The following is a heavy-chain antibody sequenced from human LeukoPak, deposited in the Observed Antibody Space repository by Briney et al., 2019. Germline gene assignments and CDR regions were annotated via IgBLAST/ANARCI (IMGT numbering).Heavy chain of an antibody. CDR2: IYYSGST. V-gene: IGHV4-59*12. CDR1: GGSISSYY. CDR3: ARGNIAVAGTGYYYYGMDV. Sequence: SETLSLTCTVSGGSISSYYWSWIRQPPGKGLEWIGYIYYSGSTNYNPSPKSRVTISVDTSKNQFSLKLSSVTAADTAVYYCARGNIAVAGTGYYYYGMDVWGQGTTVTVSS. J-gene: IGHJ6*02. D-gene: IGHD6-19*01.